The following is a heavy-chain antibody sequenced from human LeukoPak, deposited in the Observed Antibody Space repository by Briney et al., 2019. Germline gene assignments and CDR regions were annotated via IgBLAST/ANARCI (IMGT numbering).Heavy chain of an antibody. Sequence: SQTLSLTCTVSGGLISSGSYYWSWIRQPAGKGLEWIGRIYSSGSTNYNPALRSRLTISVDTSKNQFSLKLSSVTAADTAVYYCASTICISTSCYPGVVDYWGQGTLVTVSS. V-gene: IGHV4-61*02. D-gene: IGHD2-2*01. CDR2: IYSSGST. J-gene: IGHJ4*02. CDR1: GGLISSGSYY. CDR3: ASTICISTSCYPGVVDY.